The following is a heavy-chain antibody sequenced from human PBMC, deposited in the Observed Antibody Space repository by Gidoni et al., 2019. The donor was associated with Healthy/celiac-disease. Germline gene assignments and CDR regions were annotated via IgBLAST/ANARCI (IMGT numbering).Heavy chain of an antibody. J-gene: IGHJ4*02. V-gene: IGHV3-15*01. Sequence: EVQLVESGGGVVKPGGSLRLSCAASGFTFSNAWMNWVRQAPGKGLEWVGRIKSKTYGGTTDYAAPVKGRFSISRDDSKNTLYLQMNSLKTEDTALYYCTTVMVNNWGQGTLVTVSS. CDR3: TTVMVNN. CDR1: GFTFSNAW. CDR2: IKSKTYGGTT. D-gene: IGHD2-8*01.